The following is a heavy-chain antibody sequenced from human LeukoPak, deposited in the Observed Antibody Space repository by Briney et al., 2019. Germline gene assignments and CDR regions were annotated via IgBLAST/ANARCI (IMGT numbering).Heavy chain of an antibody. CDR3: ARVNSGYCSGGGCYSSGAFDI. V-gene: IGHV4-59*01. Sequence: SETLSLTCTVSGGSISSYYWSWIRQPPGKGLELIGYIYYSGSTNYNPSLKSRVTISVDTSKNQFSLKVSSVTAADTAVYYCARVNSGYCSGGGCYSSGAFDIWGQGTMVTVSS. CDR2: IYYSGST. J-gene: IGHJ3*02. CDR1: GGSISSYY. D-gene: IGHD2-15*01.